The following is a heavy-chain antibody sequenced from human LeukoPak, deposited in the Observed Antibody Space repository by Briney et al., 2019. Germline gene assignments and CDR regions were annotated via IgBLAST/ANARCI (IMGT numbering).Heavy chain of an antibody. CDR3: ARDDLDDYGDYNPDY. CDR1: GFTFSSYA. Sequence: GRSLRLSCAASGFTFSSYALHWVRQAPGKGLEWVAVISYDGSNKYYADSVKGRFTISRDNSKNTLYLQMNSLRAEDTAVYYCARDDLDDYGDYNPDYWGRGTLVTVSS. V-gene: IGHV3-30-3*01. CDR2: ISYDGSNK. J-gene: IGHJ4*02. D-gene: IGHD4-17*01.